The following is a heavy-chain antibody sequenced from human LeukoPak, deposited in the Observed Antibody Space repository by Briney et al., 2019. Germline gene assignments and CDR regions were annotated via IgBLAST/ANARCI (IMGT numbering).Heavy chain of an antibody. V-gene: IGHV3-15*07. CDR2: VLSRAGGGTI. CDR3: VTGGGYNGLDY. J-gene: IGHJ4*02. D-gene: IGHD5-12*01. CDR1: GLTFSNAW. Sequence: GGSLRLSCAVSGLTFSNAWVNWVRQAPGKGLEWVGRVLSRAGGGTIDYAAPVKGRFTISRDDSKNALFLQMNSLRTEDTAVYYCVTGGGYNGLDYWGQGALVTVSS.